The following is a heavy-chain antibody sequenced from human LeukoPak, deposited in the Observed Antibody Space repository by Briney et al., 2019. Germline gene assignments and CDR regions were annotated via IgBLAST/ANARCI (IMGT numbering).Heavy chain of an antibody. CDR2: ISGSGDKT. CDR3: AKWKYSNSGIDDY. Sequence: GGSLRLSCAASGFTFSSYSMSWVRQAPGKGLEGVSAISGSGDKTFYAESVRGRFTISRDNSKNTLYLQMNSLRAEDTAVYYCAKWKYSNSGIDDYWGQGTLVTVSS. J-gene: IGHJ4*02. CDR1: GFTFSSYS. V-gene: IGHV3-23*01. D-gene: IGHD6-6*01.